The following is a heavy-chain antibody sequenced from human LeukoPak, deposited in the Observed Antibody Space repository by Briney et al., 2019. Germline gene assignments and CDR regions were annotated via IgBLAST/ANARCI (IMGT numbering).Heavy chain of an antibody. CDR2: LSGSGGTT. D-gene: IGHD1-1*01. V-gene: IGHV3-23*01. Sequence: GGSLRLSCAASGFSFSRYAMTWVRQAPGKGLEWVSALSGSGGTTYYADSVKGRFTISRDNSKNTLYLQMNSLRAEDTAIYYCAKDRSSGNWFDPWGQGTLVTVSP. CDR1: GFSFSRYA. J-gene: IGHJ5*02. CDR3: AKDRSSGNWFDP.